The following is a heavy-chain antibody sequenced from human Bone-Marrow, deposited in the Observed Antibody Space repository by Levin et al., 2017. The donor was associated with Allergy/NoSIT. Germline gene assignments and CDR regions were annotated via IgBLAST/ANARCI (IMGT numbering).Heavy chain of an antibody. CDR2: IWFDGSEK. D-gene: IGHD3-22*01. J-gene: IGHJ3*01. CDR1: GFSFSRYA. CDR3: KVYDSGDTTSGAFDL. Sequence: GESLKISCIASGFSFSRYAMHWVRQAPGKGLEWVGRIWFDGSEKYYADSVKGRFTISRDNSKNTVFLEMNNLRVEDTALYYCKVYDSGDTTSGAFDLWGQGTMVTVSS. V-gene: IGHV3-33*03.